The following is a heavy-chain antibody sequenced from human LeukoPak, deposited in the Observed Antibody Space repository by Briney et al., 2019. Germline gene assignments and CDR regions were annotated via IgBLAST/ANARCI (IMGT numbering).Heavy chain of an antibody. CDR3: AKDSETYYDSSGYYSGAHFDY. D-gene: IGHD3-22*01. CDR1: GFTFSSYG. J-gene: IGHJ4*02. CDR2: ISGSGGST. Sequence: PGGSLRLSCAASGFTFSSYGMSWVRQAPGKGLEWVSAISGSGGSTYYADSVKGRFTISRDNSKNTLYLQMNSLRAEDTAVYYCAKDSETYYDSSGYYSGAHFDYWGQGTLVTVSS. V-gene: IGHV3-23*01.